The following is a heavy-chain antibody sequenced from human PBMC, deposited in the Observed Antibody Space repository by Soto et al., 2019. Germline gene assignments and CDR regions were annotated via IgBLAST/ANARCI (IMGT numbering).Heavy chain of an antibody. D-gene: IGHD6-13*01. J-gene: IGHJ4*02. V-gene: IGHV1-69*01. CDR1: GGTFSNYA. Sequence: QVQVVQSGAEVKKPGSSVKVSCKASGGTFSNYAISWVRQAPGHGLEWVGGIIPLTETPVYAQTVQGRLTITADEITSAAYMELSSLRSDDTAVHYFAIGTRNSWTCDFWGQGTLVTVSS. CDR3: AIGTRNSWTCDF. CDR2: IIPLTETP.